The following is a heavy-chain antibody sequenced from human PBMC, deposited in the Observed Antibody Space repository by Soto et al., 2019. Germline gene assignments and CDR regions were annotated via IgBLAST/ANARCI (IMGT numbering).Heavy chain of an antibody. CDR1: GYTFTGYA. Sequence: GASVKVSCKASGYTFTGYAMHWVRQAPGQRLEWMGWINAGNGNTKYSQKFQGRVTITRDTSATTAYMELSSLRSEDTAVYYCARDMGFGLSDYWGQGTLVIVSS. V-gene: IGHV1-3*01. CDR3: ARDMGFGLSDY. J-gene: IGHJ4*02. D-gene: IGHD3-10*01. CDR2: INAGNGNT.